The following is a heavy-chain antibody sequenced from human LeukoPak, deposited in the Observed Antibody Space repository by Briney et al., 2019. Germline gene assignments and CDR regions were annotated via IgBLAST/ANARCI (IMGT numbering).Heavy chain of an antibody. CDR2: IKQDGSEK. Sequence: GGSLRLSCAASGFTFSSYWMSWVRQAPGKGLEWVANIKQDGSEKYYVDSVKGRFTISRDNAKNSLYLQMNSLRADDTAVYYCAARRNWNYVRWFDPWGQGTLVTVSS. CDR3: AARRNWNYVRWFDP. J-gene: IGHJ5*02. V-gene: IGHV3-7*01. D-gene: IGHD1-7*01. CDR1: GFTFSSYW.